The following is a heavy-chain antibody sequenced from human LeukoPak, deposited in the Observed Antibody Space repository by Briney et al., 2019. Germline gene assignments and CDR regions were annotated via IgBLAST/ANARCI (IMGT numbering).Heavy chain of an antibody. CDR1: GGSISSYY. CDR2: IYYSGST. CDR3: ARSKWLRFLGAFDI. D-gene: IGHD6-19*01. Sequence: PSETLSLTCTVSGGSISSYYWSWIRQPPGKGLEWIGYIYYSGSTNYNPSLKSRVTISVDTSKNQFSLKLSSVTAADTAVYYCARSKWLRFLGAFDIWGQGTMVTVSS. J-gene: IGHJ3*02. V-gene: IGHV4-59*01.